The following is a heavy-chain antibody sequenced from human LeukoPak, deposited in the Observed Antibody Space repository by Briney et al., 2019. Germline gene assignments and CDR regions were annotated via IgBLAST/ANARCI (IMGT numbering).Heavy chain of an antibody. Sequence: GGSLRPSCAASGFTFSSYSMNWVRQAPGKGLEWVSSIRSSSSYIYYADSVKGRFTISTDNAKNSLYLQMNSLRAEDTAVYYCARSRTWFGDAGEFDYWGQGTLVTVPS. D-gene: IGHD3-10*01. CDR1: GFTFSSYS. CDR3: ARSRTWFGDAGEFDY. J-gene: IGHJ4*02. CDR2: IRSSSSYI. V-gene: IGHV3-21*01.